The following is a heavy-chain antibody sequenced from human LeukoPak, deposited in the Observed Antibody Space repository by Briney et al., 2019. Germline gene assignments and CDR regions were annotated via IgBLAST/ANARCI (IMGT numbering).Heavy chain of an antibody. CDR3: ARESAAAGTGYYYYYMDV. J-gene: IGHJ6*03. CDR2: IKQDGSEK. Sequence: PGGSLRLSCAASGFTFSSYWMSWVRQAPGKGLEWVANIKQDGSEKYYVDSVKSRFTISRDNSKNTLYLQMNSLRAEDTAVYYCARESAAAGTGYYYYYMDVWGKGTTVTVSS. V-gene: IGHV3-7*01. D-gene: IGHD6-13*01. CDR1: GFTFSSYW.